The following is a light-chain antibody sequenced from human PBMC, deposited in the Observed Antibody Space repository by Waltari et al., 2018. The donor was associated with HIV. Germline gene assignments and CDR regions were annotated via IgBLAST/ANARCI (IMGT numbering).Light chain of an antibody. CDR1: SSNIGSHY. CDR3: ATWDDSLSGVL. Sequence: SVLTQPPSASGTPGQRVTISCSGSSSNIGSHYVFCYQQLPGTAPKLLIHRNHQRPSGVPDRFSDSTSGPSASLAISGLRSEDEADYYCATWDDSLSGVLFGGGTKLTVL. CDR2: RNH. J-gene: IGLJ2*01. V-gene: IGLV1-47*01.